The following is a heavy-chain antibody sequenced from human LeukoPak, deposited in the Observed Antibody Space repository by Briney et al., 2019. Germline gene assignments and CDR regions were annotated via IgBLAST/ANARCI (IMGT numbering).Heavy chain of an antibody. CDR3: ASLGTTRAFDI. J-gene: IGHJ3*02. Sequence: VASVKDSCKASGGTFSSYAISWVRQAPGQGREWMGRIIPIFGTANYAQKFQGRVTITTDESTSTAYMELSSLRSEDTAVYYCASLGTTRAFDIWGQGTMVTVSS. V-gene: IGHV1-69*05. CDR2: IIPIFGTA. D-gene: IGHD1-7*01. CDR1: GGTFSSYA.